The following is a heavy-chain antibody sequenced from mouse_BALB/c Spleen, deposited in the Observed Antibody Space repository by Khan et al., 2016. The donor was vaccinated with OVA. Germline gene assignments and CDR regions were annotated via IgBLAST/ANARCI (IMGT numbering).Heavy chain of an antibody. J-gene: IGHJ3*01. CDR3: ASHLTGSFAY. CDR1: GFPLSSYG. Sequence: EVELVESGGDLVKPGGTLNLSCAPSGFPLSSYGMSWVRQTPEKGLEWVASICSGGNNTYYPDIVKGRFTISRNNAKNTLYLQMSSLKSEDTAMYYCASHLTGSFAYWGQGTLVTVSA. CDR2: ICSGGNNT. D-gene: IGHD4-1*01. V-gene: IGHV5-6*01.